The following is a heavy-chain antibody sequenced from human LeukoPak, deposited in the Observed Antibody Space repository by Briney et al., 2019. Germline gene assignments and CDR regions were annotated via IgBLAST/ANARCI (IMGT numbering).Heavy chain of an antibody. CDR1: GGSFSGYY. J-gene: IGHJ4*02. V-gene: IGHV4-34*01. Sequence: SETLSLTCAVYGGSFSGYYWSWIRQPPGKGLEWIGEINHSGSTNYNPSLKSRVTISVDTSKNQFSLKLSSVTAADTAVYYCARRYSSSWYGRFDYWGQGTLVTVSS. D-gene: IGHD6-13*01. CDR3: ARRYSSSWYGRFDY. CDR2: INHSGST.